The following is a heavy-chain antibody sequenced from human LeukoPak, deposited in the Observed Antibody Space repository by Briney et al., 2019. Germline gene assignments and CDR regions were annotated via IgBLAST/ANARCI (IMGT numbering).Heavy chain of an antibody. D-gene: IGHD4-17*01. V-gene: IGHV3-23*01. CDR1: GFTFSNYA. CDR3: AKKAHYDAYAKYFDY. Sequence: GGSLRLSCAASGFTFSNYAMTWVRQAPGKGLEWVSILSDSGVYTYYADSVKGRFTISRDNSNNILYLQMNSLRAEDTAVYYCAKKAHYDAYAKYFDYWGQGTLVTVSS. CDR2: LSDSGVYT. J-gene: IGHJ4*02.